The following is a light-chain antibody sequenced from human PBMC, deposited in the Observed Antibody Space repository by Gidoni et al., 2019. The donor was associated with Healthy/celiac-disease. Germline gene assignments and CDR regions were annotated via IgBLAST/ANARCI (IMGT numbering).Light chain of an antibody. Sequence: DIQMTQSPSSLSASVGDRVTITCQASQDISNYLNWYQQKPGKAPKLLIYDESNLETGVPSRFSGSGSGTDFTFTISSLQPEDIATYYCQQYDNLPPLTFGGXTKVEIK. CDR1: QDISNY. J-gene: IGKJ4*01. CDR2: DES. V-gene: IGKV1-33*01. CDR3: QQYDNLPPLT.